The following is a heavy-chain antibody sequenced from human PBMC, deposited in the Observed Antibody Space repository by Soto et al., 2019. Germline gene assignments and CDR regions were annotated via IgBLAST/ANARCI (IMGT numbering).Heavy chain of an antibody. Sequence: ASVKVSCKASGYTFTSYGISWVRQAPGQGLEWMGWISAYNGNTNYAQKLRGRVTMTTDTSTSTAYMELRSLRSDDTAVYYCARVPTGDYVFAYWGQGTLVTVSS. CDR3: ARVPTGDYVFAY. J-gene: IGHJ4*02. CDR2: ISAYNGNT. V-gene: IGHV1-18*01. D-gene: IGHD4-17*01. CDR1: GYTFTSYG.